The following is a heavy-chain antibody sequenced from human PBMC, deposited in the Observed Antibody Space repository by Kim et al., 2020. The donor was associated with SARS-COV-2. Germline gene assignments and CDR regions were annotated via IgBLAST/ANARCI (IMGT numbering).Heavy chain of an antibody. CDR3: ANWGDSVRRTDY. D-gene: IGHD2-21*02. CDR2: ISYDGTYK. V-gene: IGHV3-30*04. Sequence: GGSLRLSCAASGFTFSTYSMHWVRQAPGRGLEWVAVISYDGTYKYYTDSVKGRFTVSRDNSNNTLFLQMNSLRGEDTAVYYCANWGDSVRRTDYWGQGNLVTVSS. J-gene: IGHJ4*02. CDR1: GFTFSTYS.